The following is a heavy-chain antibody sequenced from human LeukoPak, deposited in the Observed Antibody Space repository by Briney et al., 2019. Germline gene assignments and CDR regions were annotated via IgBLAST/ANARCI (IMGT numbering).Heavy chain of an antibody. CDR1: GFTFSGSA. J-gene: IGHJ6*02. CDR3: TRLAPSSDIVVVPAATYLYGMDV. V-gene: IGHV3-73*01. Sequence: GGSLGLSCAASGFTFSGSAMHWVRQASGKGLEWVGRIRSKANSYATAYAASVKGRFTISRDDSKNTAYLQMNSLKTEDTAVYYCTRLAPSSDIVVVPAATYLYGMDVWGQGTTVTVSS. CDR2: IRSKANSYAT. D-gene: IGHD2-2*01.